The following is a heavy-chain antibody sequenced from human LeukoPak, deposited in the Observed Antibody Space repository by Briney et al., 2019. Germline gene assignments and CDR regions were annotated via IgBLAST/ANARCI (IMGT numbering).Heavy chain of an antibody. V-gene: IGHV4-4*02. Sequence: PSETLSLTCAVSGDSLSTANWWSWVRQSPGKGLEWIGEVYQNGGTNYNPSLKSRVTISLDKSKNQFSLKMDSVAAADTAVYYCAPGGDDLADYFDYWGQGTLVTVSS. J-gene: IGHJ4*02. CDR1: GDSLSTANW. CDR3: APGGDDLADYFDY. D-gene: IGHD2-21*01. CDR2: VYQNGGT.